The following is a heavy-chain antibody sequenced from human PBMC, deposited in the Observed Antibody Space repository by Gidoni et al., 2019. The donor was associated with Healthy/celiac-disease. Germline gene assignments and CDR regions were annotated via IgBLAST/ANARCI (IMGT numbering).Heavy chain of an antibody. CDR3: ARRYDFWSGSGLDY. J-gene: IGHJ4*02. V-gene: IGHV3-9*01. D-gene: IGHD3-3*01. CDR1: GFPFDDYA. Sequence: EVQLVESGGGLVQPGRSLRLSCAASGFPFDDYAMHWVRQAPGKGLEWVSGISWNSGSIGYADSVKGRFTISRDNAKNSLYLQMNSLRAEDTALYYCARRYDFWSGSGLDYWGQGTLVTVSS. CDR2: ISWNSGSI.